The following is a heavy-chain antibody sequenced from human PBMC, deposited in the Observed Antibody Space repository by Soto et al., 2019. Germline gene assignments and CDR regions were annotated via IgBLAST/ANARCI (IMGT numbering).Heavy chain of an antibody. CDR3: ARTYSGYDWGRPYYYYYYMDV. CDR2: IYYSGST. Sequence: QVQLQESGPGLVKPSQTLSLTCTVSGGSISSGGYYWSWIRQHPGKGLEWIGYIYYSGSTYYNPSLKSRVTISVDTSKNQFSLKLSSVTAADTAVYYCARTYSGYDWGRPYYYYYYMDVWGKGTTVTVSS. CDR1: GGSISSGGYY. V-gene: IGHV4-31*03. J-gene: IGHJ6*03. D-gene: IGHD5-12*01.